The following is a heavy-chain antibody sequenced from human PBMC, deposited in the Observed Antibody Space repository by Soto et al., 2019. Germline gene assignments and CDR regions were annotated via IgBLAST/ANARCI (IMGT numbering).Heavy chain of an antibody. Sequence: QVQLVQSGAEVKKPGSSVKVSCKASGGTFSSYTISWVRQAPGQGLEWMGRIIPILGIANYAQKFQGRVTIDAAXSTSTAYMELSSLRSEDTAVYYCARSPLRPYGMDVWGQGTTVTVSS. J-gene: IGHJ6*02. V-gene: IGHV1-69*02. CDR2: IIPILGIA. CDR1: GGTFSSYT. CDR3: ARSPLRPYGMDV.